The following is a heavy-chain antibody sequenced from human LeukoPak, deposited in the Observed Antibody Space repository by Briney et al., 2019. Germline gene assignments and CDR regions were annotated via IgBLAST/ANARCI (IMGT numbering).Heavy chain of an antibody. Sequence: GGSLRLSCAASGFTFSNAWMSWVRQAPGKGLEWVGRIKSKTDGGTTDYAAPVKGRFTISRDDSKNTLYLQMSSLKTEDTAVYFCTTGGWDEGYFDYWGQGTLVTVSS. CDR2: IKSKTDGGTT. V-gene: IGHV3-15*01. CDR1: GFTFSNAW. J-gene: IGHJ4*02. CDR3: TTGGWDEGYFDY. D-gene: IGHD1-26*01.